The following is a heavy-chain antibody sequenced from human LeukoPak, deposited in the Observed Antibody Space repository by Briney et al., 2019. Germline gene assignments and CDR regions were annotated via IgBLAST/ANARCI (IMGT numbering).Heavy chain of an antibody. V-gene: IGHV3-7*01. D-gene: IGHD3-10*01. CDR2: IKQDGSEK. CDR1: GFTFSSYW. J-gene: IGHJ6*02. Sequence: GGSLRLSCAASGFTFSSYWMSWVRQAPGKGLEWVANIKQDGSEKYYVDSVKGRFTISRDNAKNSLYLQMNSLRAEDTAVYYCASLLPYGSGSWYGMDVWGQGTTVTVSS. CDR3: ASLLPYGSGSWYGMDV.